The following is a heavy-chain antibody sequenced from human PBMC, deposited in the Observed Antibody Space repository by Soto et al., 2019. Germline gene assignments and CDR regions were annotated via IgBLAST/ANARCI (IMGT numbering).Heavy chain of an antibody. D-gene: IGHD3-22*01. CDR3: ARNYYDSSDRDYLDY. J-gene: IGHJ4*02. CDR1: GYTFTSYY. Sequence: ASVKVSCKASGYTFTSYYLHWVRQAPGQGLEWMGWINPITGGTNYAPKFQGRVTMTRDTSITTAYMELSRLRSDDTAVYYCARNYYDSSDRDYLDYWGQGTPVTVSS. V-gene: IGHV1-2*02. CDR2: INPITGGT.